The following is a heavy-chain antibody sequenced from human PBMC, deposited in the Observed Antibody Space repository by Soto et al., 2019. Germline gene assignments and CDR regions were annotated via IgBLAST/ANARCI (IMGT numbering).Heavy chain of an antibody. D-gene: IGHD2-2*02. J-gene: IGHJ2*01. CDR2: INPNSGGT. Sequence: QVQLVQSGAEVKEPGASVKVSCKASGYTFTDHYMHWVRQAPGQGLEWMGWINPNSGGTKSAQQFQGRVTMTRDTSISTACMELSRLTFDDTAVYYCARGKEIPDYWNFDLWGRGMLVTVSS. V-gene: IGHV1-2*02. CDR1: GYTFTDHY. CDR3: ARGKEIPDYWNFDL.